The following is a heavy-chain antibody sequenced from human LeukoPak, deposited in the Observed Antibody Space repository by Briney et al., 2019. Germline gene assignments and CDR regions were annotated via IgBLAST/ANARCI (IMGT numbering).Heavy chain of an antibody. V-gene: IGHV1-2*02. CDR2: INPNSGDT. Sequence: GASVKVSCKASGYIFSDYYIHWVRQAPGQGLEWMGWINPNSGDTNYAQRFQGRVTMTRDTPINTAYMELSRLTSDDTAVYYCARPAYYYGAGSWPYWGQGSLVTASS. CDR1: GYIFSDYY. J-gene: IGHJ4*02. CDR3: ARPAYYYGAGSWPY. D-gene: IGHD3-10*01.